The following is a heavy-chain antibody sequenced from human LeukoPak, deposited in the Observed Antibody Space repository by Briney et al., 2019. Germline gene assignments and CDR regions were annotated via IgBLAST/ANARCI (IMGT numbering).Heavy chain of an antibody. D-gene: IGHD6-13*01. V-gene: IGHV1-46*01. CDR2: INPSGGST. J-gene: IGHJ5*02. Sequence: ASVKVSCKASGYTFTSYYMHWVRQAPGQGLEWMGIINPSGGSTSYAQKFQGRVTMTRDMSTSTVYMELSSLTSDDTAVYYCARAGVYTSSWYDRLGWFDPWGQGTLVTVSS. CDR1: GYTFTSYY. CDR3: ARAGVYTSSWYDRLGWFDP.